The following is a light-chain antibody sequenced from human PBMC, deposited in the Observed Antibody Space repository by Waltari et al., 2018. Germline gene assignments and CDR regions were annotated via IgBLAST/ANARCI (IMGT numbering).Light chain of an antibody. Sequence: EIVLPQSPPTLSLSPGERATLSCKDSQRVSSYLPWYQQKPGQPPRRLIYDASNRATGIPARFSGRASVTDFTLTLSSLEPDDFAFYYCHHRSKFTFGPGTKVDIK. V-gene: IGKV3-11*01. CDR3: HHRSKFT. CDR1: QRVSSY. J-gene: IGKJ3*01. CDR2: DAS.